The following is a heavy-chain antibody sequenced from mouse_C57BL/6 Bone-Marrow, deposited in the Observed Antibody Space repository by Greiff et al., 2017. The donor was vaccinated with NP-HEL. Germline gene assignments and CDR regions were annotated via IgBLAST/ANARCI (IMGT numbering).Heavy chain of an antibody. CDR2: IAPETGGT. CDR3: TRSEVYYAMDY. CDR1: GYTFTDYE. V-gene: IGHV1-15*01. J-gene: IGHJ4*01. Sequence: QVQLKESGAELVRPGASVTLSCKASGYTFTDYEMHWVKQTPVHGLEWIGAIAPETGGTAYNQKFTGKAILTADKSSSTAYMELRSLTSEDSAVYYCTRSEVYYAMDYWGQGTSVTVSS.